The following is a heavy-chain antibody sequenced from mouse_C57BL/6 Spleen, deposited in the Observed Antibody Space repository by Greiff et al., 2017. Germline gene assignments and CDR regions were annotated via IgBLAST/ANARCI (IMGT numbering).Heavy chain of an antibody. J-gene: IGHJ4*01. CDR2: IDPETGGT. CDR1: GYTFTDYE. D-gene: IGHD2-2*01. V-gene: IGHV1-15*01. Sequence: LVESGAELVRPGASVTLSCKASGYTFTDYEMHWVKQTPVHGLEWIGAIDPETGGTAYNQKFKGKAILTADKSSSTAYMELRSLTSEGSAVYYGTRVSMVTTDVLYYCAMDYWGQGTSFTVSS. CDR3: TRVSMVTTDVLYYCAMDY.